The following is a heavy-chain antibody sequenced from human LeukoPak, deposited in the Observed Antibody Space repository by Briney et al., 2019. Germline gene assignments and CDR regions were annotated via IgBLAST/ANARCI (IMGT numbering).Heavy chain of an antibody. D-gene: IGHD4-17*01. J-gene: IGHJ4*02. V-gene: IGHV4-30-4*01. CDR2: IYYSGST. CDR1: GGSISSGDYY. Sequence: PSETLSLTCTVSGGSISSGDYYWSWIRQPPGKGLEWIGYIYYSGSTYYNPTHKSRVTISVDTSKNQFSLKLSSVTAADTAVYYCARGDYGDYPFDYWGQGTLVTVSS. CDR3: ARGDYGDYPFDY.